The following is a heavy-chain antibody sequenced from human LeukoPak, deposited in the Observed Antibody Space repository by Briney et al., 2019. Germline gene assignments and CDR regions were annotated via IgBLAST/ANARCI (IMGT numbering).Heavy chain of an antibody. D-gene: IGHD3-10*02. CDR2: ISSSGSYI. Sequence: GGSLRLSCAASGFTFSSYNMNWVRQAPGKGLEWVSSISSSGSYIYYADSLKGRFTISRDNAKNSLYLQMNSLRAEDTAVYYCAELGITMIGGVWGKGTTVTISS. CDR3: AELGITMIGGV. CDR1: GFTFSSYN. V-gene: IGHV3-21*01. J-gene: IGHJ6*04.